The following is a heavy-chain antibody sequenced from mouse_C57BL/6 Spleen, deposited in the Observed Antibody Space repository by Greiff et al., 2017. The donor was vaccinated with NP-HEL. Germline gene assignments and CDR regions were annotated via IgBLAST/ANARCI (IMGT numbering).Heavy chain of an antibody. Sequence: EVQLQESGPELVKPGASVKIPCKASGYTFTDYNMDWVKQSHGKSLEWIGDINPNNGGTIYNQKFKGKATLTVDKSSSTAYMELRSLTSEDTAVYYGAREWLTGTYWYFDVWGTGTTVTVSS. V-gene: IGHV1-18*01. CDR2: INPNNGGT. CDR1: GYTFTDYN. D-gene: IGHD4-1*01. J-gene: IGHJ1*03. CDR3: AREWLTGTYWYFDV.